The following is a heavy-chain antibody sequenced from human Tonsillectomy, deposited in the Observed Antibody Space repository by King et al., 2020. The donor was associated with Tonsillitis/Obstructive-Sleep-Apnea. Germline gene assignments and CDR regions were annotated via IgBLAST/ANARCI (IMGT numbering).Heavy chain of an antibody. CDR1: GYNFTNYY. CDR3: ARLQSTSGTFDY. D-gene: IGHD1-1*01. CDR2: VYPGDSDA. J-gene: IGHJ4*02. V-gene: IGHV5-51*01. Sequence: VQLVESGEEVKKPGESLKISCEGSGYNFTNYYIAWVRQMPGKGLEWMGIVYPGDSDARYSPSFQAQVTISADKSISTAYLQWSSLKASDTAMYYCARLQSTSGTFDYWGQGTLVTVSS.